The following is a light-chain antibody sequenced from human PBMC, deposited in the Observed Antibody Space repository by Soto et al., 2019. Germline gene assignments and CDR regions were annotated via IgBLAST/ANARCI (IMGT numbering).Light chain of an antibody. J-gene: IGLJ1*01. CDR1: SSNIGAGYD. V-gene: IGLV1-40*01. CDR3: QSYDSSLSAPYV. CDR2: ANT. Sequence: QSVLTQPPAVSGAPGQRVTIYCTGSSSNIGAGYDVHWYQQLPGTAPKLLIYANTNRPSGVPDRFSGSKSGTSASLAITGLQAEDEADYYCQSYDSSLSAPYVFGTGTKVTVL.